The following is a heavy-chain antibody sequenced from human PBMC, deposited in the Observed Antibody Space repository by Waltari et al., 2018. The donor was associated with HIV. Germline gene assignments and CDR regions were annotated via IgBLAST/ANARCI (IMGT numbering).Heavy chain of an antibody. V-gene: IGHV3-7*01. J-gene: IGHJ4*02. D-gene: IGHD5-12*01. CDR2: IKQDGSEK. Sequence: EVQLVESGGGLVQPGGSLGLSCAASGFTFSSYWMTWVRQAPGKGLEWVANIKQDGSEKHYVDSVKGRFTISRDNAKSSLYLQMKSLRAEDTAVYYCATKDGSFGYWGQGTLVTVSS. CDR1: GFTFSSYW. CDR3: ATKDGSFGY.